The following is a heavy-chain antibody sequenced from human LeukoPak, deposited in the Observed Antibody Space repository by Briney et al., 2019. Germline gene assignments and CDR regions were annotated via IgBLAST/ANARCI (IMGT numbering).Heavy chain of an antibody. J-gene: IGHJ4*02. D-gene: IGHD2-2*01. V-gene: IGHV4-34*01. CDR3: ARGNGDNPIVVVPAAYFDY. CDR1: GGSFSGYY. CDR2: INHSGST. Sequence: PSETLSLTCAVYGGSFSGYYWSWIRQPPGKGLEWIGEINHSGSTNYNPSLKNRVTISVDTSKNQFSLKLSSVTAADTAVYYCARGNGDNPIVVVPAAYFDYWGQGTLVTVSS.